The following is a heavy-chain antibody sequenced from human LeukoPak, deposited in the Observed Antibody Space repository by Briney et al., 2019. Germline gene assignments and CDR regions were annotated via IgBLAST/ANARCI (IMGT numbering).Heavy chain of an antibody. CDR1: GCTFSSYA. D-gene: IGHD4-17*01. J-gene: IGHJ2*01. Sequence: GSAVNVSCMACGCTFSSYAISWVRQAPGQGVDWVGRIIPIFGTANYAHNLQGRVTITTDESTSTAYMELSSVRSEDTAVYYCARDSLTTVTTPYWYFDLWGRGTLVTVSS. CDR2: IIPIFGTA. CDR3: ARDSLTTVTTPYWYFDL. V-gene: IGHV1-69*05.